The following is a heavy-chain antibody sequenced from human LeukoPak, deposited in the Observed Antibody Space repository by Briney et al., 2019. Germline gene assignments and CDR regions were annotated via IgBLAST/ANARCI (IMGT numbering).Heavy chain of an antibody. CDR3: TKGRGDSSGWRFDY. CDR1: GFTFTNYA. J-gene: IGHJ4*02. Sequence: GGSLRLSCAASGFTFTNYAMTWVRQAPGKGLEWVSAITGSGGSTYYADPVKGRFTISRDNSNNTLYLQMSSLRADDTAVYYCTKGRGDSSGWRFDYWGQGTLVTGSS. V-gene: IGHV3-23*01. CDR2: ITGSGGST. D-gene: IGHD6-19*01.